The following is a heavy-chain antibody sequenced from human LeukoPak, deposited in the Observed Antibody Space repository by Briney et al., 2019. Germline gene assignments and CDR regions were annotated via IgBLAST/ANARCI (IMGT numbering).Heavy chain of an antibody. D-gene: IGHD1-26*01. CDR2: INHSGST. Sequence: SETLSLTPALYGGSFRGYDWNSISQPPGKGLEWIGEINHSGSTNYNPSLKSRVTISVDTSKNQFSLKLSSVTAADTAVYYCARTRIVGATTERALWGQGTLVSVSS. CDR1: GGSFRGYD. CDR3: ARTRIVGATTERAL. J-gene: IGHJ4*02. V-gene: IGHV4-34*01.